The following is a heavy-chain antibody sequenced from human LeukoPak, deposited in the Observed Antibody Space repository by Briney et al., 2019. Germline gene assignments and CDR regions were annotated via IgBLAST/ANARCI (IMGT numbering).Heavy chain of an antibody. D-gene: IGHD6-13*01. CDR2: INHSGST. Sequence: PSETLSLTCTVSGGSISSGGYYWSWIRQPPGKGLEWIGEINHSGSTNYNPSLKSRVTISVDTSKNQFSLKLSSVTAADTAVYYCASGSSWPFDYWGQGTLVTVSS. J-gene: IGHJ4*02. V-gene: IGHV4-39*07. CDR1: GGSISSGGYY. CDR3: ASGSSWPFDY.